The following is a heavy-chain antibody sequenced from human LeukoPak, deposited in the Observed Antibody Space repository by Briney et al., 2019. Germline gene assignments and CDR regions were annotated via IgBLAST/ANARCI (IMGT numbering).Heavy chain of an antibody. D-gene: IGHD3-3*02. V-gene: IGHV1-46*01. CDR3: ARTNQGIFGVVTARRRYFQH. CDR2: INPSGGST. CDR1: GYTFTSYY. Sequence: ASVKVSCKASGYTFTSYYMHWVRQAPGQGREGMGIINPSGGSTIYAQKFQGRVTMTRETSTSTVYLELSSLRSEDPAVYYCARTNQGIFGVVTARRRYFQHWGQGTLVTVSS. J-gene: IGHJ1*01.